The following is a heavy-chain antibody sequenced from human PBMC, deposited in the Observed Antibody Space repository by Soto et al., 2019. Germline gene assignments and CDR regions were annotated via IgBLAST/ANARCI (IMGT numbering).Heavy chain of an antibody. CDR3: AKNRDCSSTSCDIYFHH. CDR1: GFTFTTYN. D-gene: IGHD2-2*01. J-gene: IGHJ1*01. CDR2: ISRSGSYI. V-gene: IGHV3-21*01. Sequence: GGSLRLSCAASGFTFTTYNMNWVRQTPGKGLEWVSSISRSGSYIFYADSVKGRFTVSRDNAKNSLYLQMDSLRAEDTAVYYCAKNRDCSSTSCDIYFHHWGQGTLVTVSS.